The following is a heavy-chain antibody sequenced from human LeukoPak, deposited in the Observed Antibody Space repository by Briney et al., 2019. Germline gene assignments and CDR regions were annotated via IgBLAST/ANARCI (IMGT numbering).Heavy chain of an antibody. CDR2: IYYSGST. CDR3: AREIRDVFDI. Sequence: SETLSLTCTVSGGSISSSSYYWSWIRQPPGKGLEWIGYIYYSGSTNYNPSLKSRVTISVDTSKNQFSLKLSSVTAADTAVYYCAREIRDVFDIWGQGTMVTVSS. J-gene: IGHJ3*02. V-gene: IGHV4-61*01. CDR1: GGSISSSSYY.